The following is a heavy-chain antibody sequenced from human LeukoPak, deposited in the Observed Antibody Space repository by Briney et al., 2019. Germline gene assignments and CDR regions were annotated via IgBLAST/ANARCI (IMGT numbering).Heavy chain of an antibody. CDR1: GYSFTSYW. J-gene: IGHJ4*02. CDR3: ARVDLYCSSTRCYSIDY. Sequence: GESLKISCKGFGYSFTSYWIAWVRQMPGKGREWMGIIYPGDSDTRYSPSFQGQVTISGDKSISTVYLQWSSLKASDTAMYYCARVDLYCSSTRCYSIDYWGQGTLVTVSS. CDR2: IYPGDSDT. V-gene: IGHV5-51*01. D-gene: IGHD2-2*01.